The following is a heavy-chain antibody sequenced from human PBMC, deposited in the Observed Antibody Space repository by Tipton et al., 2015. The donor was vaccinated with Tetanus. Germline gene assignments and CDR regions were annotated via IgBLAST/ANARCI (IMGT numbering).Heavy chain of an antibody. CDR2: INSRSEYI. D-gene: IGHD7-27*01. CDR3: ARRSGVAALNH. V-gene: IGHV3-21*06. J-gene: IGHJ4*02. CDR1: GFTFISYS. Sequence: SLRLPCAASGFTFISYSMTWVRQAPGKGLEWVSAINSRSEYIYYADSVRGRITISRDNAKNSLFLQMDSLRVEDTAVYYCARRSGVAALNHWGQGTLVTVSS.